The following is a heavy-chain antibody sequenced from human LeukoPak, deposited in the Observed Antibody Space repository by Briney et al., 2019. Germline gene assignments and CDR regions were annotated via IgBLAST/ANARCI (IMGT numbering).Heavy chain of an antibody. Sequence: PGGSLRLSRAASGFTFSSYAMHWVRQAPGKGLEYVSAISSNGGSTYYANSVKGRFTISRDNSKNTLYLQMGSLRAEDMAVYYCARRVYDSSGYYRGGYYFDYWGQGTLVTVSS. D-gene: IGHD3-22*01. V-gene: IGHV3-64*01. CDR2: ISSNGGST. CDR3: ARRVYDSSGYYRGGYYFDY. CDR1: GFTFSSYA. J-gene: IGHJ4*02.